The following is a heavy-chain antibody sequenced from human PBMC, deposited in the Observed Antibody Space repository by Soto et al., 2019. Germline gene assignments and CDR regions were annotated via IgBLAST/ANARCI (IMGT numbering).Heavy chain of an antibody. CDR3: AREVRLGYGMDV. CDR2: INPNSGNI. D-gene: IGHD3-16*01. Sequence: ASVKVSCKASGDTFTTYDINWVRQATGHGLEWMGWINPNSGNIGYAQRFQGRVTMTRDTAIRTAYMEVSSLRSDDTALYYCAREVRLGYGMDVWGQGTTVTASS. CDR1: GDTFTTYD. V-gene: IGHV1-8*01. J-gene: IGHJ6*02.